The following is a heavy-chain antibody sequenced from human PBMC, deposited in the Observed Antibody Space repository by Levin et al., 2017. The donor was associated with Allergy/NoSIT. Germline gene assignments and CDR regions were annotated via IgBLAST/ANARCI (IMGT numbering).Heavy chain of an antibody. J-gene: IGHJ4*02. CDR2: IWYDGSNK. CDR3: ATGYYGSGSDFDY. V-gene: IGHV3-33*01. D-gene: IGHD3-10*01. Sequence: PGESLKISCAASGFTFSNYGMQWVRQAPGKGLEWVAGIWYDGSNKYYADSVKGRFTISRDNSRNTLYLQMNSLRAEDTAVYYCATGYYGSGSDFDYWGQGTLVTVSS. CDR1: GFTFSNYG.